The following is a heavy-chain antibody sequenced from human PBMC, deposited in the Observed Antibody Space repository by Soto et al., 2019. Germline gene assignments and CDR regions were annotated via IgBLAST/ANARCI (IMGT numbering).Heavy chain of an antibody. V-gene: IGHV4-39*07. CDR2: IYHNGNT. D-gene: IGHD3-16*01. Sequence: PSETLSLTCTVSGGSISSSSYYWGWIRQPPGKGLEWIGEIYHNGNTNYNPSLKSRVTISVGPSKNRFSLKLTSVTAADTAVYFCARGQDYLDTMSYGWFDPWGQGTLVTVSS. J-gene: IGHJ5*02. CDR1: GGSISSSSYY. CDR3: ARGQDYLDTMSYGWFDP.